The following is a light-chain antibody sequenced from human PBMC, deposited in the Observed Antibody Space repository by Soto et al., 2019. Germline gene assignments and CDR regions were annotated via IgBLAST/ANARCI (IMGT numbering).Light chain of an antibody. CDR3: TSCAGGNNV. CDR2: EVN. Sequence: QAALTQPPSASGSPGQSVTISCTGTSSDVGGYNYVSWYQQHPGTVPKLMVYEVNKRTSGIPDRFYGSKSGNTASLTVSRLHAQDGADYYCTSCAGGNNVFGTGTKMTVL. V-gene: IGLV2-8*01. CDR1: SSDVGGYNY. J-gene: IGLJ1*01.